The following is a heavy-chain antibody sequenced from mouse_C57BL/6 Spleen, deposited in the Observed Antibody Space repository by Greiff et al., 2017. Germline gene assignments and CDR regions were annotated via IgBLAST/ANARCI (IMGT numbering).Heavy chain of an antibody. CDR1: GYTFTSYW. J-gene: IGHJ2*01. Sequence: QVQLQQPGAELVMPGASVKLSCKASGYTFTSYWMHWVKQRPGQGLEWIGEIAPSDSYTNYNQKCKGKSPLTVDKSSSTAYMQLSSLTSEDSAVYYCARSGYDYPYCDYWGQGTTLTVAS. CDR2: IAPSDSYT. CDR3: ARSGYDYPYCDY. D-gene: IGHD2-4*01. V-gene: IGHV1-69*01.